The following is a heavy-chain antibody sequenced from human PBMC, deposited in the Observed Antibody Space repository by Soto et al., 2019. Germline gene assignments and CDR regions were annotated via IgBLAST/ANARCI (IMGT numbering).Heavy chain of an antibody. V-gene: IGHV3-9*01. D-gene: IGHD2-15*01. CDR2: ISWNSGSI. CDR3: AKDMDLDHGAFDI. J-gene: IGHJ3*02. CDR1: GFTFDDYA. Sequence: PGGSLRLSCAASGFTFDDYAMHWVRQAPGKGLEWVSGISWNSGSIGYADSVKGRFTISRDNAKNSLYLQMNSLRAEDTALYYCAKDMDLDHGAFDIWGQGTMVTVSS.